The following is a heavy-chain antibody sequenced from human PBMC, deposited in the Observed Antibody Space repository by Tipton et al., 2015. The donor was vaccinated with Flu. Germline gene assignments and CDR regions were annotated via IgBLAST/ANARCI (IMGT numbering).Heavy chain of an antibody. CDR1: GFTLRSHS. J-gene: IGHJ3*01. D-gene: IGHD4-23*01. V-gene: IGHV3-21*06. CDR3: ARDLVNAFDV. Sequence: SLRLSCVASGFTLRSHSMNWVRQVPGKGLEWLSSISGSGFYINYADSGKGRFTISRDDAKNSVYLEMNSLRGEDTAVYDCARDLVNAFDVWGQGTMVTVSA. CDR2: ISGSGFYI.